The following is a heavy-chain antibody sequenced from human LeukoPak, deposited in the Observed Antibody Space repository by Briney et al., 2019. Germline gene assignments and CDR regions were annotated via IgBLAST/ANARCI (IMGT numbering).Heavy chain of an antibody. Sequence: ASVKVSCKASGYTFTSYGISWVRQAPGQGLGWMGWINAYNGNTNYAQKLQGRVAMTTDTSTNTAYMELRSLRSDDTAVYYCARDPHCDSEGYWGQGTLVTVSS. CDR2: INAYNGNT. V-gene: IGHV1-18*01. J-gene: IGHJ4*02. CDR1: GYTFTSYG. CDR3: ARDPHCDSEGY. D-gene: IGHD2-21*02.